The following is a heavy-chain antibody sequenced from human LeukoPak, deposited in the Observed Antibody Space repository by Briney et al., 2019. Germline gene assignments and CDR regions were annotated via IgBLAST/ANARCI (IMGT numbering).Heavy chain of an antibody. CDR1: VGTISIYA. D-gene: IGHD2-2*01. CDR3: ARTNPGKDIVVVPAAYDY. V-gene: IGHV1-69*13. J-gene: IGHJ4*02. CDR2: IIPIFGTA. Sequence: ASVTVSSTASVGTISIYAISWVRQAPGQGLEWMGGIIPIFGTANYAQKFQGRVTITADESTSTADMELSRLRSEDTAVYYCARTNPGKDIVVVPAAYDYWGQGSLVTVSS.